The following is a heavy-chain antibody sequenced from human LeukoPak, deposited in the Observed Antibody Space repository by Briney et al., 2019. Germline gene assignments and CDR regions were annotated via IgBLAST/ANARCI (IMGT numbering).Heavy chain of an antibody. Sequence: GGSLRLSCAASGFTFSSYEMNWVRQAPGKGLEWVSYISSSGSTIYYAGSVKGRFTISRDNAKNSLYLQMNSLRAEDTAVYYCARDGDGPSSGNYDILTGYSDYWGQGTLVTVSS. J-gene: IGHJ4*02. D-gene: IGHD3-9*01. CDR2: ISSSGSTI. CDR1: GFTFSSYE. V-gene: IGHV3-48*03. CDR3: ARDGDGPSSGNYDILTGYSDY.